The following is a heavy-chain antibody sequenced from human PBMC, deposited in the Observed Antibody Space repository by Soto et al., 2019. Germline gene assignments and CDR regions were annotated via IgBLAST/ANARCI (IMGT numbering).Heavy chain of an antibody. Sequence: ASVKVSCKASGYTFTSYAMHWVRQAPGQRLEWMGWINVGNGNTKYSQKFQGRVTITSDISASTAYMELSSLRFEDTAVYYCARDSLTAALDYWGQGTLVTVSS. CDR2: INVGNGNT. CDR3: ARDSLTAALDY. J-gene: IGHJ4*02. V-gene: IGHV1-3*01. CDR1: GYTFTSYA.